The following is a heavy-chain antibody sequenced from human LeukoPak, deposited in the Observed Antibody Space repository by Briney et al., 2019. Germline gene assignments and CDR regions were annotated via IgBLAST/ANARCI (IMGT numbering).Heavy chain of an antibody. Sequence: PSETLSLTCTVSGGSTSSSSFSWAWIRQPPGKGLEWIGTIYYGGSTNSNPSLKSLVTISVHTSKNQSSLRLNSVTAADTAVYYCASLVNIFDYWGQGTLVTVSS. CDR1: GGSTSSSSFS. CDR3: ASLVNIFDY. D-gene: IGHD2/OR15-2a*01. V-gene: IGHV4-39*01. CDR2: IYYGGST. J-gene: IGHJ4*02.